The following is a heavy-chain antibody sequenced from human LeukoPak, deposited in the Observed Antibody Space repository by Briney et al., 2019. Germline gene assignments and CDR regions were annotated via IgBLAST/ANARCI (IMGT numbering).Heavy chain of an antibody. Sequence: GGSLRLSWAASGFIFSNYDMSWVRQAPGKGLEWVSGISASGGNPYYADSVKGRFTISRDNSENTLNLQMNSLRAEDTAVYYCAKARAGDITAAFTYWGQGTLVTVSS. J-gene: IGHJ4*02. D-gene: IGHD6-13*01. CDR1: GFIFSNYD. V-gene: IGHV3-23*01. CDR3: AKARAGDITAAFTY. CDR2: ISASGGNP.